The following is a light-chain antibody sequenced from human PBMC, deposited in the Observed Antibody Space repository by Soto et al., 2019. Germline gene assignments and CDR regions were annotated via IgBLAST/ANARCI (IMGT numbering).Light chain of an antibody. J-gene: IGKJ1*01. Sequence: DIQMTQSPSTLSASVGDRVTITCRASQSISSWLAWYQQKPGKAPKLLIYDASSLESGVPSRFSGSGSGTECTLTISSLQPDDFATYYCQKYNSYSRTFGQGTKVEIK. CDR1: QSISSW. V-gene: IGKV1-5*01. CDR3: QKYNSYSRT. CDR2: DAS.